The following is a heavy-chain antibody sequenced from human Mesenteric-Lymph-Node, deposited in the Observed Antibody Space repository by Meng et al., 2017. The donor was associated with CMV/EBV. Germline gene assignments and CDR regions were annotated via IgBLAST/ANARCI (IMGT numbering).Heavy chain of an antibody. D-gene: IGHD6-19*01. CDR1: GGSISSSSYY. V-gene: IGHV4-39*01. J-gene: IGHJ3*02. CDR2: IYYSGST. CDR3: ADDSSGWYRGAFDI. Sequence: GSLRLSCTVSGGSISSSSYYWGWIRQPPGKGLEWIGSIYYSGSTYYNPSLKSRVTISVDTSKNQFSLKLSSVTAADTAVYYCADDSSGWYRGAFDIWGQGTMVTVSS.